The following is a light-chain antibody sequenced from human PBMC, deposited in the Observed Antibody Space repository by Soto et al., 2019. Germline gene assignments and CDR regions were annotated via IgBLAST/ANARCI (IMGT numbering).Light chain of an antibody. J-gene: IGKJ1*01. CDR2: GAS. CDR1: QSVSSSY. Sequence: EIVLTQSPGTLSLSPGERATLACRSSQSVSSSYLAWYQQKPGQAPRLLIYGASSRATGTPDRFSGSGSGTEFTLTISSLQSEDFAIYYCQQFNKWPRTFGQGTKVDIK. V-gene: IGKV3-20*01. CDR3: QQFNKWPRT.